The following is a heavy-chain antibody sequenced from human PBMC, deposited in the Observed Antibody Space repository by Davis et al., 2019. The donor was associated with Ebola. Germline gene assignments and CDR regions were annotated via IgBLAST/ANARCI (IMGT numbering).Heavy chain of an antibody. V-gene: IGHV3-30*14. J-gene: IGHJ2*01. CDR1: GFPFSNYA. D-gene: IGHD7-27*01. CDR2: ASHDGTTT. CDR3: ARDRLPGDGYWYFDL. Sequence: PGGSLRLSCATSGFPFSNYAMHWVRQTPDKGLEWVAVASHDGTTTYYEDSVKGRFTISRENAKDSLFLQMNSLRAEDTAVYYCARDRLPGDGYWYFDLWGRGTLVTVSS.